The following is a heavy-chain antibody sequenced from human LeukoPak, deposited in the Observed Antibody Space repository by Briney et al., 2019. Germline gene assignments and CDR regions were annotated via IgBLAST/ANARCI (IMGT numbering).Heavy chain of an antibody. D-gene: IGHD2-21*01. V-gene: IGHV4-39*01. J-gene: IGHJ4*02. CDR1: GGSISSSSYY. CDR3: ARQSSNILFGGIDY. Sequence: SETLSLTCTVSGGSISSSSYYWGWIRQPPGKGLEWIGSIYYSGSTYYNPSLKSRVTISVDTSKNQFSLKPSSVTAADTAVYYCARQSSNILFGGIDYWGQGTLVTVSS. CDR2: IYYSGST.